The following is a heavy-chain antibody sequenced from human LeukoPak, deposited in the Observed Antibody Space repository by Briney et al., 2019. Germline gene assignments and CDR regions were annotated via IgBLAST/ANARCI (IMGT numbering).Heavy chain of an antibody. V-gene: IGHV4-4*02. CDR1: GVSISSSNW. D-gene: IGHD6-19*01. Sequence: SETLSLTCAVSGVSISSSNWWSWVRQPPGQGLEWIGEIYHSRSTNYNPSLKSRVTISVDKSKNQFSLKLSSVTAADTAVYYCASYSSGWSRVDYWGQGTLVTVSS. CDR2: IYHSRST. CDR3: ASYSSGWSRVDY. J-gene: IGHJ4*02.